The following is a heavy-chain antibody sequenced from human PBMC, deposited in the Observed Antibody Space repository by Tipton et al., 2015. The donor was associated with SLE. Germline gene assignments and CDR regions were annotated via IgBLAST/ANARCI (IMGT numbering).Heavy chain of an antibody. CDR3: ARAPPGNFWSASYSGSPFDY. J-gene: IGHJ4*02. CDR2: IYHTGSA. CDR1: GYSISSGFY. V-gene: IGHV4-38-2*02. Sequence: GLVKPSETLSLTCSVSGYSISSGFYWGLIRQPPGKGLEWIGTIYHTGSAYYNPSLKSRVTISVDTSKNQFSLKLSSVTAADTAVYYCARAPPGNFWSASYSGSPFDYWGQGTLVTVSP. D-gene: IGHD3-3*01.